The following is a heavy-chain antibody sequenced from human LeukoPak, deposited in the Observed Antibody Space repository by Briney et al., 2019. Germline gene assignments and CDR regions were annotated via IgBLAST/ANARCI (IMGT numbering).Heavy chain of an antibody. Sequence: SGGSLRLSCEASGFTFSSYWMSWVRKAPGKGLEWVASIKQDGSEKYFVDSVNGRFTIFRDNTENSLYLQMNSLRAEDTAIYYCARQSITAYSLNFNYWGQGILVTVSS. D-gene: IGHD6-6*01. CDR2: IKQDGSEK. CDR1: GFTFSSYW. J-gene: IGHJ4*02. CDR3: ARQSITAYSLNFNY. V-gene: IGHV3-7*04.